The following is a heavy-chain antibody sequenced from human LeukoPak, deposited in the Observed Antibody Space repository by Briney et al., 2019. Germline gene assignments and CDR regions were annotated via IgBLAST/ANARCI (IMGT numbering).Heavy chain of an antibody. CDR2: INSSGGRT. Sequence: GGSLRLSCTTSGFTFSSSAMSWVRQAPGKGLECVSDINSSGGRTYYADSVKGRFTISRDNSKNTLYLQMNSLRAEDTAVYYCVRGVPKTSYYYYYMDVWGKGTTVTVSS. D-gene: IGHD4-11*01. CDR1: GFTFSSSA. J-gene: IGHJ6*03. CDR3: VRGVPKTSYYYYYMDV. V-gene: IGHV3-23*01.